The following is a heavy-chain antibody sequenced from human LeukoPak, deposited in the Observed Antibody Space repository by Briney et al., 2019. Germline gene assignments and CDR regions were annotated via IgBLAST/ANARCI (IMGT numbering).Heavy chain of an antibody. J-gene: IGHJ4*02. CDR1: GYTFTSYG. Sequence: ASVKVSCKASGYTFTSYGISWVRQAPGQGLEWMGWISAYNGNTNYAQKLQGRVTMTTDTSTSTAYMELRSLRSDDTAVYYCARVGYGTIFGVVTSSFDYWGQGTLVTVSA. D-gene: IGHD3-3*01. CDR2: ISAYNGNT. CDR3: ARVGYGTIFGVVTSSFDY. V-gene: IGHV1-18*01.